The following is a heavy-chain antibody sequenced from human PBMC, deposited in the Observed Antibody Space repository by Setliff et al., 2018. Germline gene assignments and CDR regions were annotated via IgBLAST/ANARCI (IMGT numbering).Heavy chain of an antibody. CDR2: IDWDDAK. CDR1: GFSLTANGMC. D-gene: IGHD3-10*01. J-gene: IGHJ4*02. V-gene: IGHV2-70*11. Sequence: SGPTLVNPTQTLTLTCAFSGFSLTANGMCVTWIRQPPGKTLEWLARIDWDDAKYYRTSLKTRLTISKDTSKNQVVLTMTNMDPVDTATYYCARINMVRGVPPHLDYWGQGTLVTSPQ. CDR3: ARINMVRGVPPHLDY.